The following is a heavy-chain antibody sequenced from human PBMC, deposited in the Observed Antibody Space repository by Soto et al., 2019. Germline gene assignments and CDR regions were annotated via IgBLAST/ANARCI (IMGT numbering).Heavy chain of an antibody. V-gene: IGHV4-39*01. D-gene: IGHD3-22*01. Sequence: SETLSLTCTVSGGSISSSSYYWGWIRQPPGKGLEWIGSIYYSGSTYYNPSLKSRVTISVDTSKNQFSLKLSSVTAADTAVYYCARHGLHYYDSSGYSNWFDSWGQGTLVTVSS. CDR3: ARHGLHYYDSSGYSNWFDS. CDR2: IYYSGST. CDR1: GGSISSSSYY. J-gene: IGHJ5*01.